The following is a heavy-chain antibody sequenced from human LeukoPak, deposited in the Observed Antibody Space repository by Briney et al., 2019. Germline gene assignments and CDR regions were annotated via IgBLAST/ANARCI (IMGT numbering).Heavy chain of an antibody. Sequence: ASAKVSGKASGYTFSSYDINWVRQATGQGLKWMGWMNPNSGNTGYAQKFQGRVTMTRNTSISTAYMELSSLRSEDTAVYYCARGPRGDRFDYWGQGTLVTVSS. CDR3: ARGPRGDRFDY. J-gene: IGHJ4*02. D-gene: IGHD2-21*02. V-gene: IGHV1-8*01. CDR2: MNPNSGNT. CDR1: GYTFSSYD.